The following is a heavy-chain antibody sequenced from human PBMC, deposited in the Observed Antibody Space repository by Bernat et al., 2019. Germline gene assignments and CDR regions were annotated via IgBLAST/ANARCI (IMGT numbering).Heavy chain of an antibody. Sequence: QVQLVESGGGVVQPGRSLRLSCAASGFTFSSYAIHWVRQAPGKGLEWVAAISYDGVNKYYADSVKGRFSSSRDNSKNTLYLQMNSLRAEDTAVYYCARDRRGTDSGGMDVWGQGTTVTVSS. D-gene: IGHD3-16*01. J-gene: IGHJ6*02. CDR1: GFTFSSYA. V-gene: IGHV3-30-3*01. CDR2: ISYDGVNK. CDR3: ARDRRGTDSGGMDV.